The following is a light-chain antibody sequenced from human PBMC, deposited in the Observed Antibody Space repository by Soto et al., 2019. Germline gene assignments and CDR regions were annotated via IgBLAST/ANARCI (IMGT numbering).Light chain of an antibody. V-gene: IGLV2-14*01. CDR3: SSYTRSSTYV. CDR2: DVS. CDR1: SSDVGGYDY. J-gene: IGLJ1*01. Sequence: QSVLTQPASVSGSPGQSITISCTGASSDVGGYDYVSWYQQLPGKAPKLMIYDVSNRPSGVSNRFSGSKSGTTASLTISGLQAEDEADYYCSSYTRSSTYVFGTGTKVTVL.